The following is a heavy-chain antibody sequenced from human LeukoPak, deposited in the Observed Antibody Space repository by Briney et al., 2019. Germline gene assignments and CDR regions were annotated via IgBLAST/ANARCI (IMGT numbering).Heavy chain of an antibody. Sequence: SQTLSLTCTVSGGSISSGDYYWSWIRQPPGKGLEWIGYIYYSGSTYYNLSLKSRVTISVDTSKNQFSLKLSSVTAADTAVYYCASNTVTTYWYFDLWGRGTLVTVSS. CDR3: ASNTVTTYWYFDL. CDR1: GGSISSGDYY. CDR2: IYYSGST. V-gene: IGHV4-30-4*08. D-gene: IGHD4-17*01. J-gene: IGHJ2*01.